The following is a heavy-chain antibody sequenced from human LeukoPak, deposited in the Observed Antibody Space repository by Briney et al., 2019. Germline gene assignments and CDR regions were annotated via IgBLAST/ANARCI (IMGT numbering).Heavy chain of an antibody. CDR2: IDAENAKT. D-gene: IGHD4-17*01. V-gene: IGHV1-69-2*01. CDR1: GYIFTYYY. J-gene: IGHJ5*02. CDR3: ARAGYGVIYYFDP. Sequence: ASVKVSCKASGYIFTYYYIYWVRQAPGEGLEWMGRIDAENAKTRYAEKFQGRVTISADTSSQTSYMELRRLRSDDTAMYFCARAGYGVIYYFDPWGKGTLVTVSS.